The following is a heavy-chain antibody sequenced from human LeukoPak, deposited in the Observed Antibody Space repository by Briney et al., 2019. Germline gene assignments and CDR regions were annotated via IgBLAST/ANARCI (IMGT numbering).Heavy chain of an antibody. Sequence: GASVRVSCTASGYTFTSYDMNWVRQASGQGLEWMGRMNPNSGSTAYAQTVQGRVTITRNTSISTAYMELSSLRSEDTAVYYCARGGILTCYYDSSGYYGDYWGQGTLVTVSS. CDR1: GYTFTSYD. CDR3: ARGGILTCYYDSSGYYGDY. CDR2: MNPNSGST. V-gene: IGHV1-8*03. D-gene: IGHD3-22*01. J-gene: IGHJ4*02.